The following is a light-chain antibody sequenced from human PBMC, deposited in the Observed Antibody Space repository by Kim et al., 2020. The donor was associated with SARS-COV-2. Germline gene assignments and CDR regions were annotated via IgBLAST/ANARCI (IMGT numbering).Light chain of an antibody. V-gene: IGKV1-39*01. CDR2: AAS. CDR3: QQTYISPFT. CDR1: QNINSH. J-gene: IGKJ3*01. Sequence: SVGDRVTITCRTSQNINSHLNWYHQKPGRAPKLLIYAASTLQGGVPSRFSGGGSETDFTLTISSLQPEDFATYFCQQTYISPFTFGPGTKVDIK.